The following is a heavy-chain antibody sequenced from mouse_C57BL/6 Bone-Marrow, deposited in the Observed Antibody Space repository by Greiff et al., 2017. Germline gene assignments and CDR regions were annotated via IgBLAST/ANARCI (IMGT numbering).Heavy chain of an antibody. V-gene: IGHV14-3*01. Sequence: EVKLVESVAELVRPGASVKLSCTASGFNIKNNYMHWVKQRPEQGLEWIGRIDPANGNTKYAPKFQGKATITADTSSNTAYLQLISLTSEDTAIYYGARRVRRRGFAYWGQGTLVTVSA. CDR2: IDPANGNT. J-gene: IGHJ3*01. CDR3: ARRVRRRGFAY. CDR1: GFNIKNNY. D-gene: IGHD2-12*01.